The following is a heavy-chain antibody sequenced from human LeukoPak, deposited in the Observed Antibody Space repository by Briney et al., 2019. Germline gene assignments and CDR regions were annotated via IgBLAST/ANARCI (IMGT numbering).Heavy chain of an antibody. CDR1: GGSISSSSYY. CDR2: MYYSGST. CDR3: ARVYYSNSYDYWYFDL. D-gene: IGHD6-13*01. V-gene: IGHV4-39*07. J-gene: IGHJ2*01. Sequence: PSETLSLACTVSGGSISSSSYYWGWIRQPPGKGLEWIGSMYYSGSTYYNPSLKSRVTISVETSKNQFSLKLTSVTAADTAVYYCARVYYSNSYDYWYFDLWGRGTLVTVSS.